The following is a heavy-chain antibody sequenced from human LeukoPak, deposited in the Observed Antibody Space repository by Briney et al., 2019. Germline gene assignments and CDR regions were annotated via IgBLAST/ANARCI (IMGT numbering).Heavy chain of an antibody. J-gene: IGHJ4*02. CDR2: ISYDGSNK. CDR3: ARPLGYCSSTSCYEWGY. D-gene: IGHD2-2*01. V-gene: IGHV3-30-3*01. CDR1: GFTFRSYA. Sequence: GGSLRLSCAASGFTFRSYAMHWVRQAPGKGLERVAVISYDGSNKYYADSVKGRFTISRDNSKNTLDLQMNSLRAEDTAVYYCARPLGYCSSTSCYEWGYWGQGTLVTVSS.